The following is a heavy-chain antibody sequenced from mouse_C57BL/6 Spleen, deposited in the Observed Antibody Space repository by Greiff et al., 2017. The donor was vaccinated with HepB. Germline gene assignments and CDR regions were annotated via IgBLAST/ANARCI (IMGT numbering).Heavy chain of an antibody. V-gene: IGHV5-6*01. CDR2: ISSGGSYT. D-gene: IGHD1-1*01. CDR1: GFTFSSYG. Sequence: EVQVVESGGDLVKPGGSLKLSCAASGFTFSSYGMSWVRQTPDKRLEWVATISSGGSYTYYPDSVKGRFTISRDNAKNTLYLQMSRLKSEDTAMYYCARGGGSSPGYFDVWGTGTTVTVSS. CDR3: ARGGGSSPGYFDV. J-gene: IGHJ1*03.